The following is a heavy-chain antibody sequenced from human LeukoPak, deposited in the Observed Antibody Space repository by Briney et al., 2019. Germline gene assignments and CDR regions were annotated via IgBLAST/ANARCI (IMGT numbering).Heavy chain of an antibody. J-gene: IGHJ4*02. V-gene: IGHV3-30*18. CDR3: AKMDYYGSGSSN. D-gene: IGHD3-10*01. Sequence: GGSLRLSCAASGFTVSSKYMSWVRQAPGKGLEWVAVISYDGSNKYYADSVKGRFTISRDNSKNTLYLQMNSLRAEDTAVYYCAKMDYYGSGSSNWGQGTLVTVSS. CDR1: GFTVSSKY. CDR2: ISYDGSNK.